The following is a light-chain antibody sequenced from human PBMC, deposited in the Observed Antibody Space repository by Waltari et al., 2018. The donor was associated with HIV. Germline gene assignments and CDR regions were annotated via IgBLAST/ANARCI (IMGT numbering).Light chain of an antibody. Sequence: DIQMAQSPPNVSAFVGGTVTITCRASRDISTSLAWYQFRPGRPPKPLIYGAFQLETGVPSRFGGAGSGTEFTLTITSLQPEDFATYFCQQAQSFPHTFGGGTRVGIK. J-gene: IGKJ4*01. V-gene: IGKV1-12*01. CDR3: QQAQSFPHT. CDR2: GAF. CDR1: RDISTS.